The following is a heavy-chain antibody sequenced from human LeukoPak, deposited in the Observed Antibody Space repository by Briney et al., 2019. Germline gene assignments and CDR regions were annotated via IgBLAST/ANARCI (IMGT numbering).Heavy chain of an antibody. CDR3: ATRAGYGYMDV. V-gene: IGHV4-4*09. CDR1: GGSTSSNY. CDR2: IYSTAST. D-gene: IGHD5-24*01. J-gene: IGHJ6*03. Sequence: PSETLSLTCTVSGGSTSSNYWSWIRQPPGKGLEWIGYIYSTASTNYNPSLRSRVSMSIDASKNQSYLKLSSVTAADTAVYYCATRAGYGYMDVWGKGTTVTVSS.